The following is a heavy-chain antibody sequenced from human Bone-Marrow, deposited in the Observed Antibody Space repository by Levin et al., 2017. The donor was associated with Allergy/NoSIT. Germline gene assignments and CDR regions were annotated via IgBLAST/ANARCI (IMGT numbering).Heavy chain of an antibody. D-gene: IGHD6-13*01. Sequence: GESLKISCAASGFTLSSYAMHWVRQAPGKGLEWVAVISYDGSNKYSADSVKGRFTISRDNSKNTLYLQMNSLRAEDTAVYYCAREVAAAGSFFDYWGQGTLVTVSS. CDR3: AREVAAAGSFFDY. V-gene: IGHV3-30-3*01. CDR2: ISYDGSNK. J-gene: IGHJ4*02. CDR1: GFTLSSYA.